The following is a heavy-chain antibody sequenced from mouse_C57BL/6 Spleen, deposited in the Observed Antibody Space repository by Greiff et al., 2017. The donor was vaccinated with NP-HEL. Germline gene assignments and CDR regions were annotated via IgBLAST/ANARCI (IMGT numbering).Heavy chain of an antibody. CDR2: IYPGSGST. D-gene: IGHD2-4*01. J-gene: IGHJ4*01. Sequence: QVQLKQPGAELVKPGASVKMSCKASGYTFTSYWITWVKQRPGQGLEWIGDIYPGSGSTNYNEKFKSKATLTVDTSSSTAYMQLSSLTSEDSAVYYCARRVYYDYDEAMDYWGQGTSVTVSS. CDR1: GYTFTSYW. V-gene: IGHV1-55*01. CDR3: ARRVYYDYDEAMDY.